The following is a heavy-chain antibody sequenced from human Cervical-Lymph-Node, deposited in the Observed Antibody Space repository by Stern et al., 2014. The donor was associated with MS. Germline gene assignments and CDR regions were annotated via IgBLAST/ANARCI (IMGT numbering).Heavy chain of an antibody. CDR1: GASISTSRHY. CDR2: IYYSGCP. CDR3: ARQTDDSGWYGDYFDS. D-gene: IGHD6-19*01. J-gene: IGHJ4*02. V-gene: IGHV4-39*01. Sequence: QLQLQESGPGLVRPSETLSLTCSVSGASISTSRHYWGWIRQPPGKGLEWIGSIYYSGCPYNTPSLKCLLTVPVDMPKTLFSLRLGSVTATDTAVYYCARQTDDSGWYGDYFDSWGQGTLVTVSS.